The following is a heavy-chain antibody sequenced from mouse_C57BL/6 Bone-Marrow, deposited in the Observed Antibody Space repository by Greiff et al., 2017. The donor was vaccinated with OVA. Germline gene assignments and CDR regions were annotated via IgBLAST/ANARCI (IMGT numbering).Heavy chain of an antibody. CDR1: GYTFTSYD. CDR3: ARVYDGSYWYFDV. D-gene: IGHD2-2*01. J-gene: IGHJ1*03. CDR2: IYPRDGST. Sequence: QVQPQQSGPELVKPGASVKLSCKASGYTFTSYDINWVKQRPGQGLEWIGWIYPRDGSTKYNEKFKGKATLTVDTSSSTAYMELHSLTSEDSAVYFCARVYDGSYWYFDVWGTGTTVTVSS. V-gene: IGHV1-85*01.